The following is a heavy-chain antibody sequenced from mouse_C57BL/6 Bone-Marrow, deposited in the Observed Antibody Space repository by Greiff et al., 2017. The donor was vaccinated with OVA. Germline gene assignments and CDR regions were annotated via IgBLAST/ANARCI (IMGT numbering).Heavy chain of an antibody. CDR2: ISGGGGNT. CDR3: ARQTGNYYFDY. D-gene: IGHD2-1*01. J-gene: IGHJ2*01. V-gene: IGHV5-9*01. CDR1: GFTFSSYT. Sequence: EVKLVESGGGLVKPGGSLKLSCAASGFTFSSYTMSWVRQTPEKRLEWVATISGGGGNTYYPDSVKGRFTISRDNAKNTLYLQMSSLRSEDTALYYCARQTGNYYFDYWGQGTTLTVSS.